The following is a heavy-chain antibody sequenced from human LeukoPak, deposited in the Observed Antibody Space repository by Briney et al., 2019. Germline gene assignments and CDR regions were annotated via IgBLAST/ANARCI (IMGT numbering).Heavy chain of an antibody. Sequence: GRSLRLSCAASGFTFSSYGMHWVRQAPGKGLEWVAVIWYDGSNKYYADSVKGRFTISRDNSKNTLYLQMNSLRAEDTAVYYCARAVSAAGTYYYYYTDVWGKGTTVTVSS. J-gene: IGHJ6*03. CDR3: ARAVSAAGTYYYYYTDV. CDR2: IWYDGSNK. V-gene: IGHV3-33*01. CDR1: GFTFSSYG. D-gene: IGHD6-13*01.